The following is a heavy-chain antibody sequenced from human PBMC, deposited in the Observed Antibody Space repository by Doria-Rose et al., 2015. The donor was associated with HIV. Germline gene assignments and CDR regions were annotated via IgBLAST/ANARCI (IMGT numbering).Heavy chain of an antibody. CDR2: ISFGGDRE. V-gene: IGHV3-30*18. CDR1: GFIFSDYG. Sequence: QVQLVQSGGGVVQPGRSLRLSCAVSGFIFSDYGMQWVRRAPGKGLEWVSFISFGGDREHYADSVRGRFTISRDKSTSTLYLQMNSLRIEDTAVYYCAKLRHSHDSSGFTIDYWGQGTLVTVSS. CDR3: AKLRHSHDSSGFTIDY. J-gene: IGHJ4*02. D-gene: IGHD3-22*01.